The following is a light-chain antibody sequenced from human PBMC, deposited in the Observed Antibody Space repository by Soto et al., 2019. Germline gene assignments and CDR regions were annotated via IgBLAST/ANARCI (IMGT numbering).Light chain of an antibody. CDR3: MQALQIPWT. J-gene: IGKJ1*01. Sequence: EIVMTQSPLSLSVTPGEPASISCSSSQSLLHKNGNNYFNWYLQKPGQSPQHLIYLGSKRASGVTDRFSGSGAGTDFTLRISRVDAEDVGVYYCMQALQIPWTFGQGTRV. CDR2: LGS. CDR1: QSLLHKNGNNY. V-gene: IGKV2-28*01.